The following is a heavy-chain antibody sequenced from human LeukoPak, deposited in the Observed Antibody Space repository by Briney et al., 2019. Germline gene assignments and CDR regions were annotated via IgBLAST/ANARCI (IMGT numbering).Heavy chain of an antibody. D-gene: IGHD5-24*01. V-gene: IGHV4-4*07. CDR3: ARMAASYYYRSMDV. J-gene: IGHJ6*02. CDR2: IYPSGST. Sequence: SETLFLTCTVPGCSIGGYYWSWIRQPAGKGLEWIRRIYPSGSTICNPSLKSRVPLSIDMSRNRFSLNMISVTAADTAVYFCARMAASYYYRSMDVWGQGTTVTVSS. CDR1: GCSIGGYY.